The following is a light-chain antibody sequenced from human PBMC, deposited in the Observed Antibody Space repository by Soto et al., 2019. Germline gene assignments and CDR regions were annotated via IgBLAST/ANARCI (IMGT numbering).Light chain of an antibody. Sequence: QSALTQPPSASGSPGQSVTISCTGTSSDVGGYNYVSWYQQHPGKAPKIMIYEVSKRPSGVPDRFSGSKSGNTASLTVSGLQAEDEAEYYCSSYAGTYYVFGTGTKSPS. CDR3: SSYAGTYYV. CDR2: EVS. V-gene: IGLV2-8*01. J-gene: IGLJ1*01. CDR1: SSDVGGYNY.